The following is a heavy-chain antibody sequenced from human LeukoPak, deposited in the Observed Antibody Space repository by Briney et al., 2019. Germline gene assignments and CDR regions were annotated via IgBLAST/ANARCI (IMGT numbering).Heavy chain of an antibody. Sequence: SETLSLTCTVSGGSISSSSYYWGWIRQPPGKGLEWIGSIYYSGSTYYNPSLKSRVTISVDTSKNQLSLKLSSVTAADTAVYYCARHTESKYCTNGVCWIDYWGQGTLVTVSS. CDR3: ARHTESKYCTNGVCWIDY. D-gene: IGHD2-8*01. J-gene: IGHJ4*02. CDR2: IYYSGST. V-gene: IGHV4-39*01. CDR1: GGSISSSSYY.